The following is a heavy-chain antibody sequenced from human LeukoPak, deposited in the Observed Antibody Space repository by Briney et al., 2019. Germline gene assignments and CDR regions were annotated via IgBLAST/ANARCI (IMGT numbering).Heavy chain of an antibody. D-gene: IGHD3-22*01. V-gene: IGHV4-59*10. CDR2: IYTSGST. Sequence: SEILSLTCAVYGGSFSGYYWSWIRQPAGKGLEWIGRIYTSGSTNYNPSLKSRVTMSVDTSKNQFSLKLSSVTAAGTAVYYCAKSNGYGLIDIWGQGTMVTVSS. CDR3: AKSNGYGLIDI. CDR1: GGSFSGYY. J-gene: IGHJ3*02.